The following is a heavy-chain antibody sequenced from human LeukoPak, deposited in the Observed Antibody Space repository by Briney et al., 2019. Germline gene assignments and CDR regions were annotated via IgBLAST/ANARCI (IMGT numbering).Heavy chain of an antibody. CDR1: GYSFMSYG. Sequence: ASVKVSCKASGYSFMSYGMTWVRQTPRQGLEWMGWISTHNGNTKYAQKFQDRVTMTTDTSTSTVYMELRSLRFDDTAVYYCAREGGTTGTAGAFDIWGQGTMVTVSS. CDR2: ISTHNGNT. J-gene: IGHJ3*02. CDR3: AREGGTTGTAGAFDI. V-gene: IGHV1-18*01. D-gene: IGHD1-1*01.